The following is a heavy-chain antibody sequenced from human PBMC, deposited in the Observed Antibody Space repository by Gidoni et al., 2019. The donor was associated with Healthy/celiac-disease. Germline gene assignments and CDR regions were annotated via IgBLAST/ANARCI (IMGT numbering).Heavy chain of an antibody. CDR2: RWYDGSNK. CDR3: ASNRYEFWSGYSYYYYYMDV. CDR1: GFTFSSHG. Sequence: QVQLVESGGGVVQPGRSLRLSCAASGFTFSSHGMHWVRQATGKGQEWVAVRWYDGSNKFYSDLVKCRFTISRDNSKKTLYLQMNRRCAEDTAVFYCASNRYEFWSGYSYYYYYMDVWGKVTTVTVSS. J-gene: IGHJ6*03. V-gene: IGHV3-33*01. D-gene: IGHD3-3*01.